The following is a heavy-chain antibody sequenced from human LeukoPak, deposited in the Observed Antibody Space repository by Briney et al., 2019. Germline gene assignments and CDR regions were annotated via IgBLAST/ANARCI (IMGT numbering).Heavy chain of an antibody. Sequence: SETLSLTCTVSGGSISSSSYYWGWIRQPPGKGLEWIGSIYYSGSTYYNPSLKSRVTISVDTSKNQFSLKLSSVTAADTAVYYCARRAPYSSSTSGFDYWGQGTLVTVSS. CDR3: ARRAPYSSSTSGFDY. CDR1: GGSISSSSYY. D-gene: IGHD3-10*01. V-gene: IGHV4-39*07. CDR2: IYYSGST. J-gene: IGHJ4*02.